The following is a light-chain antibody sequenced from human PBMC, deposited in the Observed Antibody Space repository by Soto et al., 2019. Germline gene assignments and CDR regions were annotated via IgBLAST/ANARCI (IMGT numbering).Light chain of an antibody. J-gene: IGKJ4*01. Sequence: EIVMTQSPSTLSVSPGGRSALSFRASQSVSSYLAWYQQKPGQSPRLLIYGASSRPTGIPDRFSGSGSGTDFTLAISRLEPEDFALYYCQQYGSPPFTFGGGTKVDIK. V-gene: IGKV3-20*01. CDR2: GAS. CDR1: QSVSSY. CDR3: QQYGSPPFT.